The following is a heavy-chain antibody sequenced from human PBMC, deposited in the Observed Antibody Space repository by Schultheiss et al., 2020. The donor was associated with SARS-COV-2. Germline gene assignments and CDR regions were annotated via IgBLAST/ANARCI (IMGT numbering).Heavy chain of an antibody. CDR2: ISAYNGNT. Sequence: ASVKVSCKASGGTFTSYGISWVRQAPGQGLEWMGWISAYNGNTNYAQKLQGRVTMTTDTSTSTAYMELSRLRSDDTAVYYCAREGGSMATTFYYYYGMDVWGQGTTVTVSS. D-gene: IGHD5-24*01. V-gene: IGHV1-18*01. CDR1: GGTFTSYG. J-gene: IGHJ6*02. CDR3: AREGGSMATTFYYYYGMDV.